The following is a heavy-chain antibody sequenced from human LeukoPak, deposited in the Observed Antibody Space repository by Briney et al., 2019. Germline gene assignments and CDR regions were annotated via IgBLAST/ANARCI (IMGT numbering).Heavy chain of an antibody. CDR2: IASDGNST. V-gene: IGHV3-74*01. J-gene: IGHJ5*02. CDR1: GFTFSSYW. CDR3: ARDPTMVRQDWFDP. Sequence: GGSLRLSCAASGFTFSSYWMNWVRQAPGKGLVWVSRIASDGNSTTYADSVKGRFSISRDNAKNTLYLQMNSLRAEDTAVYYCARDPTMVRQDWFDPWGQGALVTVSS. D-gene: IGHD3-10*01.